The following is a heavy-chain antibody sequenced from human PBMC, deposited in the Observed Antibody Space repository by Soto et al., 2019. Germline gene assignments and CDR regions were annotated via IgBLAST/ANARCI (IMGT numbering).Heavy chain of an antibody. Sequence: QVQLVQSGAEVKKPGSSVKVSCKASGGTFSSYAISWVRQAPGQGLEWMGGIIPIFGTANYAQKFQGRVTITADESTSTAYMELSSLRSEVTAVYYCARVRAATLISLLGMDVWGQGTTVTVSS. V-gene: IGHV1-69*01. CDR2: IIPIFGTA. CDR3: ARVRAATLISLLGMDV. CDR1: GGTFSSYA. J-gene: IGHJ6*02. D-gene: IGHD2-15*01.